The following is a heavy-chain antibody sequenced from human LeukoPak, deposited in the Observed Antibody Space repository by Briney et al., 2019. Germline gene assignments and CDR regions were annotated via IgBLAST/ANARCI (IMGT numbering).Heavy chain of an antibody. CDR2: IRSSGSTI. CDR3: ARPRYYYDSSGYCY. J-gene: IGHJ4*02. CDR1: WFNLRELY. D-gene: IGHD3-22*01. Sequence: GGALRLSRGAPWFNLRELYLSLVRQGPGEGVGWGLYIRSSGSTIYYADSVKGRFTISRDNAKNSLYLQMNSLRAEDTAVYYCARPRYYYDSSGYCYWGQGTLVTVSS. V-gene: IGHV3-11*04.